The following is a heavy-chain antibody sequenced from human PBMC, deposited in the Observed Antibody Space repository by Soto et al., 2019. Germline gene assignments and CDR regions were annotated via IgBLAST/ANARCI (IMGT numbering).Heavy chain of an antibody. CDR3: AKDDVMITFGGVTPYYYYGMDV. Sequence: GGSLRLSCAASGFTFSSYGMHWVRQAPGKGLVWVAVISYDGSNKYYADSVKGRFTISRDNSKNTLYLQMNSLRAEDTAVYYCAKDDVMITFGGVTPYYYYGMDVWGQGTTVTVSS. CDR2: ISYDGSNK. D-gene: IGHD3-16*01. V-gene: IGHV3-30*18. J-gene: IGHJ6*02. CDR1: GFTFSSYG.